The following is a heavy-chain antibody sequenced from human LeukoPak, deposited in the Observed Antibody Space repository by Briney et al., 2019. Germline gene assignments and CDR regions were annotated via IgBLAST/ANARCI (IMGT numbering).Heavy chain of an antibody. D-gene: IGHD6-19*01. CDR3: AKSTGYSSGWFDY. V-gene: IGHV3-30*18. CDR2: ISYDGSNK. Sequence: GGSLRLSCAASGFAFSDYGMHWVRQAPGKGLEWVAVISYDGSNKYYADSVKGGFTISRDNSKNTGYLQMNSLRGDDTAVYYCAKSTGYSSGWFDYWGQGTLVTVSS. CDR1: GFAFSDYG. J-gene: IGHJ4*02.